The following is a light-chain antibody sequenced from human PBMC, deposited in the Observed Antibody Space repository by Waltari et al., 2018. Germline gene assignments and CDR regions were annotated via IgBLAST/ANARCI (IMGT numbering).Light chain of an antibody. CDR1: GSDVGGYNY. CDR3: GSYSGTTTYV. V-gene: IGLV2-14*03. J-gene: IGLJ1*01. Sequence: QSALAQPASVSGSPGQSVTISCTGTGSDVGGYNYVSWYQQHPGKVPKIMIYDVSVRPAGISSRFSGSKSGNTASLTISGLQAEDEADYYCGSYSGTTTYVFGTGTYVTVL. CDR2: DVS.